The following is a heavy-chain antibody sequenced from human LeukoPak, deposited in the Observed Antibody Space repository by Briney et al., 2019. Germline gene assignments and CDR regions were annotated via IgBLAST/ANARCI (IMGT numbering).Heavy chain of an antibody. CDR3: ARAYSTYHMDV. CDR1: GFTFSSYS. Sequence: PGGSLRLSCAASGFTFSSYSMNWVRQAPGKGLQWVSFISSSRNTIYYADPVKGRFTIYRDNAENSLYLQMNSQRAEDTAVYYCARAYSTYHMDVWGKGTTVTISS. J-gene: IGHJ6*03. V-gene: IGHV3-48*01. D-gene: IGHD4-11*01. CDR2: ISSSRNTI.